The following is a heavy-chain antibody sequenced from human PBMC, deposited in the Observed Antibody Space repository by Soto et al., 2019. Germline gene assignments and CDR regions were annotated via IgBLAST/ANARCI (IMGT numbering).Heavy chain of an antibody. CDR2: IWHDGRNK. D-gene: IGHD4-17*01. CDR3: ARGQDSGANVNWFDP. J-gene: IGHJ5*02. Sequence: PGGSLRLSCEASGFFFSSYGMHWVRQAPGKGLEWVAIIWHDGRNKYYADSVKGRFTISRDNSNNTLYLQMNSLRAEDTAVYYCARGQDSGANVNWFDPWGQGTLVTVSS. V-gene: IGHV3-33*01. CDR1: GFFFSSYG.